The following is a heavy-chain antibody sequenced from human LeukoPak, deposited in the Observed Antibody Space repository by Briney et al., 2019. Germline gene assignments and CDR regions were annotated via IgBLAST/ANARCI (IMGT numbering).Heavy chain of an antibody. CDR3: ARLSPAPDY. D-gene: IGHD2/OR15-2a*01. CDR1: GYSFTSYW. CDR2: IDPSDSYT. J-gene: IGHJ4*02. Sequence: GESLKISCKGPGYSFTSYWIGWVRQVPGKGLEDMGRIDPSDSYTKYSPSFEGHVTISVEKSINTAYLQWSSLKASDTAIYYCARLSPAPDYWGQGTLVTVSS. V-gene: IGHV5-10-1*01.